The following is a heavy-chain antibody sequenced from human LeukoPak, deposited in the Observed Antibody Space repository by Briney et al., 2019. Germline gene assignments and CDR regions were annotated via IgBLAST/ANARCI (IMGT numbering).Heavy chain of an antibody. Sequence: PSETLSLTCTVSGGSISNVGYYWAWIRQPPGKGLEWIGSIYYSGSTNYNPSLKSRLTISVDTSKNQFSLKLSSVTAADAAVYYCATPKTSGWYFDYWGQGTLVTVSS. CDR2: IYYSGST. D-gene: IGHD6-19*01. J-gene: IGHJ4*02. CDR3: ATPKTSGWYFDY. V-gene: IGHV4-39*01. CDR1: GGSISNVGYY.